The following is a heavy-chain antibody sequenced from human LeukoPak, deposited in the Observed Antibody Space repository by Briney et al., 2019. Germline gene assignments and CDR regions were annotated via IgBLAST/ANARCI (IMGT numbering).Heavy chain of an antibody. CDR1: GDSVSSDSDA. V-gene: IGHV6-1*01. D-gene: IGHD6-13*01. CDR2: TYYRSKRSRWYI. CDR3: ASSDSTWFN. J-gene: IGHJ4*02. Sequence: SQTLSLTCAISGDSVSSDSDAWNWIRQSPSRGLEWLGRTYYRSKRSRWYIEYAVSVKSRITINPDTYKNQSSLQLNSVTPENTALYYCASSDSTWFNWGQGTLVTVSS.